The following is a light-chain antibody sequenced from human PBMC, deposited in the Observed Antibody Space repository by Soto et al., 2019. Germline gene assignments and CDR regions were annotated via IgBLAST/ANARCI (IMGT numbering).Light chain of an antibody. CDR1: SSDVGGYNY. CDR3: NSYTSTSTLVV. Sequence: QSALTQPASVSGSPGQSITISCTGSSSDVGGYNYVSWYQQHPGKAPKLMIYDVSNRLSGVSTRFSGSKSGNTASLTISGLQAEDEADYYCNSYTSTSTLVVFGGGTKLTVL. J-gene: IGLJ2*01. V-gene: IGLV2-14*01. CDR2: DVS.